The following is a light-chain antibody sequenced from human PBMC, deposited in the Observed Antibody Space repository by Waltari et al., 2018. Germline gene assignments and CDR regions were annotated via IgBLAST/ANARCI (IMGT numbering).Light chain of an antibody. CDR2: DVT. CDR3: SSYTIWSTVI. V-gene: IGLV2-14*01. CDR1: NSDVGRYNY. J-gene: IGLJ2*01. Sequence: QSALTQPASVSGSPGQSIPTSCTGPNSDVGRYNYVSWYQQPPVKAPKLMIYDVTTRPSWISNLFSGSKSANTASLTISGLQAEDEADYYCSSYTIWSTVIFGGGTKLTVL.